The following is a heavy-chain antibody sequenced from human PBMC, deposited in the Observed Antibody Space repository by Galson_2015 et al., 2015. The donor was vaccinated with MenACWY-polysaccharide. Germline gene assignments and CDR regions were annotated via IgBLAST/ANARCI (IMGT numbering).Heavy chain of an antibody. D-gene: IGHD2/OR15-2a*01. CDR2: ISSSGATI. J-gene: IGHJ4*02. CDR1: GFTFSNYE. V-gene: IGHV3-48*03. CDR3: ARGLSTRWRRDF. Sequence: SLRLSCAASGFTFSNYEMSWVRQAPGKGLEWISYISSSGATIYYADSVKGRFTISRDNAKNSLYLQMTSLRAEDTAVYYCARGLSTRWRRDFWGQGTLVTVSS.